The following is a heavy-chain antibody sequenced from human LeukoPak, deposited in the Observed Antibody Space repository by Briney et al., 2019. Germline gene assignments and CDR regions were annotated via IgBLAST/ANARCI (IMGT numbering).Heavy chain of an antibody. D-gene: IGHD6-19*01. CDR1: GGSISSSSYY. V-gene: IGHV4-39*07. CDR3: ARGPMTYSSGWYAGY. Sequence: SETLSLTCTVSGGSISSSSYYWGWIRQPPGKGLEWIGSIYYSGSTYYNPSLKSRVTISVDTSKNQFSLKLSSVTAADTAVYYCARGPMTYSSGWYAGYWGQGTLVTVSS. J-gene: IGHJ4*02. CDR2: IYYSGST.